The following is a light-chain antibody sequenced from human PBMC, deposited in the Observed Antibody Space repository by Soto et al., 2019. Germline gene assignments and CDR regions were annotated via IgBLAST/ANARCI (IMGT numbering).Light chain of an antibody. J-gene: IGLJ2*01. V-gene: IGLV2-23*02. CDR1: SSDVGSHNF. CDR3: YSYVGSIS. CDR2: EVS. Sequence: QSSLTQPASVSGSPGQSITISCTGTSSDVGSHNFVSWYQQHPGKAPELMIYEVSKRPSGVSNRFSGSKSGNTASLTISGLQDEDEADYYSYSYVGSISFGGGTKLTVL.